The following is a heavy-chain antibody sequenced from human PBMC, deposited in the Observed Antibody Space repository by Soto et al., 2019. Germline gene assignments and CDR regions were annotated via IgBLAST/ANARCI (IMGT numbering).Heavy chain of an antibody. CDR1: GFTFSNAW. D-gene: IGHD6-19*01. J-gene: IGHJ4*02. CDR3: PTDGMAVAEIDS. CDR2: IKSKTDGGTT. Sequence: EVQLVESGGGLVKPGGSLRLSCAASGFTFSNAWMSWVRQAPGKGLEWVGRIKSKTDGGTTDYAAPVKGRFTISRDDSKTRLNWQMTGLKTEDTAVYYCPTDGMAVAEIDSGAKGTLVTVSS. V-gene: IGHV3-15*01.